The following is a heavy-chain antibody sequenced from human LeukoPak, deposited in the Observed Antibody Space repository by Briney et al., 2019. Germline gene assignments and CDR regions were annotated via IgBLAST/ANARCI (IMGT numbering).Heavy chain of an antibody. D-gene: IGHD3-22*01. CDR1: GGSISSSNW. CDR3: ARHYYDSSGYYHDAFDI. V-gene: IGHV4-4*02. J-gene: IGHJ3*02. CDR2: IYHSGST. Sequence: SETLSLTCAVSGGSISSSNWWSWVRQPPGKGLEWIGEIYHSGSTNYNPSLKSRVTISVDKSKNQFSLKLSSATAADTAVYYCARHYYDSSGYYHDAFDIWGQGTMVTVSS.